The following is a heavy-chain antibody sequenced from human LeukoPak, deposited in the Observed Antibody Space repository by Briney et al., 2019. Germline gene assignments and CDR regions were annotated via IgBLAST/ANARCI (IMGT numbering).Heavy chain of an antibody. J-gene: IGHJ4*02. CDR1: GGTFSSYA. Sequence: SVKVSCKASGGTFSSYAISWVRQAPGQGLEWMGGIIPIFGTANYAQKFQGRVTITADESTSTAYMELSSPRSEDTAVYYCARVDGGGDGQFDYWGQGTLVTVSS. CDR2: IIPIFGTA. CDR3: ARVDGGGDGQFDY. V-gene: IGHV1-69*13. D-gene: IGHD2-21*02.